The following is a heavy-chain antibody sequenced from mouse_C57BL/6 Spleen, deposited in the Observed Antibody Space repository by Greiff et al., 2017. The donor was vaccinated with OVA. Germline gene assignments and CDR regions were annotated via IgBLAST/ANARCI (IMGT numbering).Heavy chain of an antibody. CDR1: GFTFSSYT. V-gene: IGHV5-9*01. CDR3: ARDYYGSRGGYFDV. D-gene: IGHD1-1*01. CDR2: ISGGGGNT. Sequence: EVQGVESGGGLVKPGGSLKLSCAASGFTFSSYTMSWVRQTPEKRLEWVATISGGGGNTYYPDSVKGRFTISRDNAKNTLYLQMSSLRSEDTALYYCARDYYGSRGGYFDVWGTGTTVTVSS. J-gene: IGHJ1*03.